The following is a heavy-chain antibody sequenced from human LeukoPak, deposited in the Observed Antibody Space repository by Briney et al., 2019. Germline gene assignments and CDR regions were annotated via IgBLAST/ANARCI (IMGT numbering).Heavy chain of an antibody. CDR2: IQQDGSEK. CDR1: GFTFSDYW. D-gene: IGHD3-22*01. J-gene: IGHJ4*02. CDR3: AKHFDSSGYYGNYFDD. V-gene: IGHV3-7*02. Sequence: GESLRLSCAASGFTFSDYWMSWVRQAPGKGLEWVANIQQDGSEKYYVDSVKGRFTISRDNSKNTLYLQMNSLRAEDTAVYYCAKHFDSSGYYGNYFDDWGLGTLVTVSS.